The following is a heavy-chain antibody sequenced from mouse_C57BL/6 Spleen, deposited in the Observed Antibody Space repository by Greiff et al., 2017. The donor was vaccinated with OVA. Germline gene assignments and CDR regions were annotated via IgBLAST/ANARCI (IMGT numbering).Heavy chain of an antibody. CDR3: ARAPTGTNWYFDV. CDR1: GFTFSDYG. V-gene: IGHV5-17*01. CDR2: ISSGSSTI. J-gene: IGHJ1*03. D-gene: IGHD4-1*02. Sequence: EVKLVESGGGLVKPGGSLKLSCAASGFTFSDYGMHWVRQAPEKGLEWVAYISSGSSTIYYADTVKGRFTISRDNAKNTLFLQMTSLRSEDTAMYYCARAPTGTNWYFDVWGTGTTVTVSS.